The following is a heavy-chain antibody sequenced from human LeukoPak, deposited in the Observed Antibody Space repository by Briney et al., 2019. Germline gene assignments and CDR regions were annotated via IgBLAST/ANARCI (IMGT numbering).Heavy chain of an antibody. D-gene: IGHD3-10*01. V-gene: IGHV4-31*03. CDR2: IFYSGSP. Sequence: TLSLTRTVSGDSIRGADFYWSWIRQHRGKGLEWIGYIFYSGSPYCHPPLHSRASISVDTSKNDFSLKLASVTAADTAVSFRARVGLRRGLRWFDPRGQGTLVTVSS. CDR1: GDSIRGADFY. J-gene: IGHJ5*02. CDR3: ARVGLRRGLRWFDP.